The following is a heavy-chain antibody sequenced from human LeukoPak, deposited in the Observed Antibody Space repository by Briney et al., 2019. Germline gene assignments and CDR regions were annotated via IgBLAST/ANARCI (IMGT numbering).Heavy chain of an antibody. CDR2: IYTSGST. V-gene: IGHV4-61*02. D-gene: IGHD1-26*01. CDR1: GGSISSGSYY. Sequence: SETLSLTCTVSGGSISSGSYYWSWIRQPAGKGLEWIGRIYTSGSTNYNPSLKSRVTISVDTSKNQFSLKLSSVTAADTAVYYCARDSRLGGAFDIWGQGTMVTVSS. J-gene: IGHJ3*02. CDR3: ARDSRLGGAFDI.